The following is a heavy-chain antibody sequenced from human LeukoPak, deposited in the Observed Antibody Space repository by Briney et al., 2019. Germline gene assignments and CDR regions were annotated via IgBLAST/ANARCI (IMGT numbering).Heavy chain of an antibody. CDR2: ISAYNGNT. J-gene: IGHJ3*02. CDR3: ASPLTIGAFDI. V-gene: IGHV1-18*01. Sequence: ASVKVSCKASGYTFTSHGISWVRQAPGQGLEWMGWISAYNGNTNYAQKLQGRVTMTTDTSTSTAYMELRSLRFDDTAVYYCASPLTIGAFDIWGQGTMVTVSS. CDR1: GYTFTSHG. D-gene: IGHD3-3*01.